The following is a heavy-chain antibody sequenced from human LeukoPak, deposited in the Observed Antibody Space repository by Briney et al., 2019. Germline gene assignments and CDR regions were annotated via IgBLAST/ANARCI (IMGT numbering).Heavy chain of an antibody. V-gene: IGHV1-8*01. J-gene: IGHJ3*02. CDR3: ARVRSSDAFDI. CDR2: MNTNSGNT. Sequence: ASVKVSCKASGYTFTSYDINWVRQATGQGLEWMGWMNTNSGNTGYAQKFQGRVTMTRNTYISTAYMELSRLRSEDTAVYYCARVRSSDAFDIWGQGTMVTVSS. D-gene: IGHD6-13*01. CDR1: GYTFTSYD.